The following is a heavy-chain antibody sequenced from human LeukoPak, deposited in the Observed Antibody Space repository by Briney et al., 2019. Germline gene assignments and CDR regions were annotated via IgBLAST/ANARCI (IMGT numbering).Heavy chain of an antibody. CDR1: GSTFSSYW. CDR3: AGRGNGDSF. Sequence: PGGSLRLSCVASGSTFSSYWMHWVRQVPGKGLVWVSQINSDGSTTRYADSVKGRFTISRDNAKNTVFLQMSSLRAEDTAVYYCAGRGNGDSFWGQGTMVTVSS. CDR2: INSDGSTT. J-gene: IGHJ3*01. V-gene: IGHV3-74*01. D-gene: IGHD2-21*01.